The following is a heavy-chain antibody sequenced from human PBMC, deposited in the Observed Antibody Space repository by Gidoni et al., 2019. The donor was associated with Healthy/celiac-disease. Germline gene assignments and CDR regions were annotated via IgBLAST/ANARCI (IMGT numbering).Heavy chain of an antibody. CDR3: ARDFGGYSYGLRYYYYYGMDV. Sequence: EVQLVESGGGLVKPGGSLRRSCAASGFTFSSYSMNWVRQAPGKGLELVSSISSSSSYIYYADSVKGRFTISRDNAKNSLYLQMNSLRAEDTAVYYCARDFGGYSYGLRYYYYYGMDVWGQGTTVTVSS. CDR1: GFTFSSYS. CDR2: ISSSSSYI. J-gene: IGHJ6*02. V-gene: IGHV3-21*01. D-gene: IGHD5-18*01.